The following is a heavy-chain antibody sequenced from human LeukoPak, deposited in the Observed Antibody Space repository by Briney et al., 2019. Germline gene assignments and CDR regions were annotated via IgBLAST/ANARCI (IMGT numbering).Heavy chain of an antibody. Sequence: PGGSLRLSCAASGFTFSSYAMSWVRKAPGKGLEWVSAISGSGGSTHYADSVKGRFTISRDNSKNTLYLQMNSLRAEDTAVYYCAKWRKDIVVVPAAILGYWGQGTLVTVSS. CDR2: ISGSGGST. CDR3: AKWRKDIVVVPAAILGY. CDR1: GFTFSSYA. J-gene: IGHJ4*02. V-gene: IGHV3-23*01. D-gene: IGHD2-2*01.